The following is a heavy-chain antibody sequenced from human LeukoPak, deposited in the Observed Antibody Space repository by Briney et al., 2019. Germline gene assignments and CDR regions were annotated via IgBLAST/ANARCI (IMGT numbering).Heavy chain of an antibody. CDR2: ISYDGSNK. CDR3: ARDPIYCSSTSCYEYYYYYMDV. Sequence: GGSLRLSCAVSGFTFSSYAMHWVRQAPGKGLEWVAVISYDGSNKYYADSVKGRFTISRDNSKNTLYLQMNSLRAEDTAVYYCARDPIYCSSTSCYEYYYYYMDVWGKGTTVTVSS. CDR1: GFTFSSYA. V-gene: IGHV3-30-3*01. J-gene: IGHJ6*03. D-gene: IGHD2-2*01.